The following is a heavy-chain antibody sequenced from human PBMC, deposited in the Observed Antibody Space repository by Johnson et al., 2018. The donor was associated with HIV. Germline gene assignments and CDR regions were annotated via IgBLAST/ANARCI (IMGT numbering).Heavy chain of an antibody. CDR1: RFTFDDYA. CDR2: IWYDGSNK. D-gene: IGHD1-26*01. J-gene: IGHJ3*02. V-gene: IGHV3-30*02. CDR3: AKRYSGSLRAAFDI. Sequence: QVQLVESGGVVVHPGGSLRLSCETSRFTFDDYAMHWVRQAPGKGLEWVAVIWYDGSNKYYADSVKGRFTISRDKSKNTLYLQMNSLRIEDTAVYYCAKRYSGSLRAAFDIWGQGTMVTVSS.